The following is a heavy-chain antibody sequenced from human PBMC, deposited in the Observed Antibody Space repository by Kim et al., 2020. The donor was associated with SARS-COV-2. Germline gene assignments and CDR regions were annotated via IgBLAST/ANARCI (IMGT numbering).Heavy chain of an antibody. D-gene: IGHD1-26*01. V-gene: IGHV3-74*01. Sequence: GGSLRLSCAASGFTSRAFWMHWVRQVPGKGLVWVSRINEDGSITNYADSVKGRFIIFRDNAKNKLYLQMNNLRDDDSAVYYCARGRSGRQDIWGQGSMVT. J-gene: IGHJ3*02. CDR2: INEDGSIT. CDR1: GFTSRAFW. CDR3: ARGRSGRQDI.